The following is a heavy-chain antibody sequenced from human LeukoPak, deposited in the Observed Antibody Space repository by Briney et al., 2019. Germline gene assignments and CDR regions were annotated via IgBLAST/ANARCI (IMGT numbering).Heavy chain of an antibody. Sequence: ASVKVSCKASGYTFTGYYMHLVRQAPGQGLEWMGWINPNSGGTNYAQKFQGRVTMTRDTSISTAYMELSRLRSDDTAVYYCARPKAVILGGSGSYSSLDYWGQGTLVTVSS. CDR3: ARPKAVILGGSGSYSSLDY. D-gene: IGHD3-10*01. CDR2: INPNSGGT. CDR1: GYTFTGYY. V-gene: IGHV1-2*02. J-gene: IGHJ4*02.